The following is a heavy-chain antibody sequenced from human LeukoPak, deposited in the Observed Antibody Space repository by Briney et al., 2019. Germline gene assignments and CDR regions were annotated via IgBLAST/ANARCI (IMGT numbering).Heavy chain of an antibody. CDR1: GGSISTYY. J-gene: IGHJ4*02. Sequence: SETLSLTCTVSGGSISTYYWSWIRQPPGKGLEWIGYIYHSGSTNYNPSLKSRVTISVDTSKNQFSLKLSSVTAADTAVYYCARGGHSYAHYWGQGTLVTVSS. D-gene: IGHD5-18*01. CDR3: ARGGHSYAHY. V-gene: IGHV4-59*01. CDR2: IYHSGST.